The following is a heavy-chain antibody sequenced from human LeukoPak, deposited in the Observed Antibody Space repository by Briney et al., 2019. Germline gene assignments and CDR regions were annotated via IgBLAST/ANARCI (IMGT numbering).Heavy chain of an antibody. V-gene: IGHV4-59*01. CDR3: ARGVRGVLKFDY. D-gene: IGHD3-10*01. CDR2: IYYSGST. CDR1: GGSISNYY. J-gene: IGHJ4*02. Sequence: SETLSLTCTVSGGSISNYYWSWIRQPPGKGLEWIGYIYYSGSTNYNPSLKSRVTISVDTSKNQFSLKLSSVTAADTAVYYCARGVRGVLKFDYWGQGTLVTVSS.